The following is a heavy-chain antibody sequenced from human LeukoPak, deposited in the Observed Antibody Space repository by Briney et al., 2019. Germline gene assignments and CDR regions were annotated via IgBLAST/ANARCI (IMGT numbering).Heavy chain of an antibody. V-gene: IGHV3-11*04. CDR2: ISSSGSTI. CDR1: GFTFSSYA. J-gene: IGHJ4*02. CDR3: ARDLNLKAPYYFDY. D-gene: IGHD3-9*01. Sequence: GGSLRLSCAASGFTFSSYAMSWIRQAPGKGLEWVSYISSSGSTIYYADSVKGRFTISRDNAKNSLYLQMNSLRAEDTAVYYCARDLNLKAPYYFDYWGQGTLVTVSS.